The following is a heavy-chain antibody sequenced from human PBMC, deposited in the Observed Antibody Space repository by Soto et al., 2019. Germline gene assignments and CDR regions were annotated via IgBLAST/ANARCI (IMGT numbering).Heavy chain of an antibody. CDR3: AKFSRIQLWLDY. Sequence: PGGSLRLSCAAPGFTFSSYAMSWVRQAPGKGLEWVSAISGSGGSTYYADSVKGRFTISRDNSKNTLYLQMNSLRAEDTAVYYCAKFSRIQLWLDYWGQGTLVTVSS. J-gene: IGHJ4*02. V-gene: IGHV3-23*01. CDR2: ISGSGGST. CDR1: GFTFSSYA. D-gene: IGHD5-18*01.